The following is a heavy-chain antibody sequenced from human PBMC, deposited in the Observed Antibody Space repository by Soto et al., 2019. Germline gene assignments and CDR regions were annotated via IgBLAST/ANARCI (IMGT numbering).Heavy chain of an antibody. CDR3: AGGGSIVVATRRLMDV. J-gene: IGHJ6*03. D-gene: IGHD3-22*01. V-gene: IGHV4-4*02. CDR1: GGSISSSNW. Sequence: PSETLSLTCAVSGGSISSSNWWSWVRQPPGKGLEWIGEIYHSGSTNYNPSLKSRVTISVDKSKNQFSLQLSSVTAADTAFYYCAGGGSIVVATRRLMDVWGKGTTVTVSS. CDR2: IYHSGST.